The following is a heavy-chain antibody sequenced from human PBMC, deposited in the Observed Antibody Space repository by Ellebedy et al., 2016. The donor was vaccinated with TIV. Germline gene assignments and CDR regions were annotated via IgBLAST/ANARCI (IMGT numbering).Heavy chain of an antibody. CDR2: INPNSGGT. CDR1: GYTFTAYH. J-gene: IGHJ4*02. Sequence: ASVKVSCKASGYTFTAYHIHWVRQAPGQGLEWMGWINPNSGGTNYAQKFQGRVTMTRDTSISTAYMELSGLKSDDTAVYYCAAFPYISTSSAFWGQGTLVTVSS. D-gene: IGHD3-3*02. CDR3: AAFPYISTSSAF. V-gene: IGHV1-2*02.